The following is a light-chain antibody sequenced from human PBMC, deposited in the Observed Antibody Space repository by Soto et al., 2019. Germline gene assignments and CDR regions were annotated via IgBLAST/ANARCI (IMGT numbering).Light chain of an antibody. CDR1: ESVGRH. CDR3: QQYNNWPPN. Sequence: VVTKTPATLSVSPGERATLSCRASESVGRHLAWYHQKPGQAPKLLIFDASTRATGVPARFSGSGSGTEFTLTVCSLQSEDIAVYFCQQYNNWPPNFSQGTRLEIK. J-gene: IGKJ5*01. CDR2: DAS. V-gene: IGKV3-15*01.